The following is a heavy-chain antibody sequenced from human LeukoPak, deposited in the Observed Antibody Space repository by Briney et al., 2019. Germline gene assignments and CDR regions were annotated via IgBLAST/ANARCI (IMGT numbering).Heavy chain of an antibody. Sequence: TGGSLRLSCAASGFTVSSNYMSWVRQAPGKGLEWVSVIYSGGSTYYADSVKGRFTISRDNSKNTLYLQMNSLRAEDTAVYYCARDPLYCSSTSCYASIFDYWGQGTLVTVSS. CDR2: IYSGGST. CDR3: ARDPLYCSSTSCYASIFDY. V-gene: IGHV3-53*01. D-gene: IGHD2-2*01. J-gene: IGHJ4*02. CDR1: GFTVSSNY.